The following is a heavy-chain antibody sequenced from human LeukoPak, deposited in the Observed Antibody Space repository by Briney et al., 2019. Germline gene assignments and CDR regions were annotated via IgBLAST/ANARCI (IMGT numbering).Heavy chain of an antibody. V-gene: IGHV3-9*03. CDR2: ISWNSGSI. J-gene: IGHJ4*02. CDR3: AKDIQYAPTGHFDY. CDR1: GFTFDDYA. Sequence: GRSLRLSCADSGFTFDDYAMHWVRQAPGKGLEWVSGISWNSGSIGYADSVKGRFTISRDNAKNSLYLQMNSLRAEDMALYYCAKDIQYAPTGHFDYWGQGTLVTVSS.